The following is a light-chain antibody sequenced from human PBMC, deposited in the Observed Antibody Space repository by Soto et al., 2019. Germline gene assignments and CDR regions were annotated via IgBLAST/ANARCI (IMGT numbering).Light chain of an antibody. CDR1: SSNIGAGYD. Sequence: QSVLTQPPSVSGAPGQRVTISCTGSSSNIGAGYDVHWYQQLPGTAPKLLIYANDNRPSGVPDRFSGSKSGTSASLAITGLRAEEEADYYCQSYASSPSAIFVFGTGTKVTVL. V-gene: IGLV1-40*01. J-gene: IGLJ1*01. CDR3: QSYASSPSAIFV. CDR2: AND.